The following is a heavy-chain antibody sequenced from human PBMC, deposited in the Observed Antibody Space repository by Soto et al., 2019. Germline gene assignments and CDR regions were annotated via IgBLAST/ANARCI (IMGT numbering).Heavy chain of an antibody. CDR2: ISAYNGNT. J-gene: IGHJ4*02. CDR3: ARNRDFGYQDYYDSSGYHYYFDY. V-gene: IGHV1-18*04. CDR1: GYTFTSYG. D-gene: IGHD3-22*01. Sequence: ASVKVSCKASGYTFTSYGISWVRQAPGQGLEWMGWISAYNGNTNYAQKLQGRVTITTDTSTSTAYMELRSLSSDDTAVYYCARNRDFGYQDYYDSSGYHYYFDYWGQGTLVTVSS.